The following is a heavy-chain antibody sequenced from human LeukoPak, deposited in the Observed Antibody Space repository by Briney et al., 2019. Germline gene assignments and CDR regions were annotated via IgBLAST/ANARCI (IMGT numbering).Heavy chain of an antibody. Sequence: ASVKVSCKVSGYTLTELSMHWVRQAPGKGLEWMGGFDPEDGETIYEQKFQGRVTMTEDTSTDTAYMELSSLRSEDTAVYYCATGGPDIVVVVAATYYFDYWGQGTLVTVSS. CDR1: GYTLTELS. V-gene: IGHV1-24*01. D-gene: IGHD2-15*01. CDR2: FDPEDGET. J-gene: IGHJ4*02. CDR3: ATGGPDIVVVVAATYYFDY.